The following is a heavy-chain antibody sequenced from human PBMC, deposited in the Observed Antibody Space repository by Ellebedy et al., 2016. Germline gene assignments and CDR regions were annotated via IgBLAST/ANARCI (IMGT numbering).Heavy chain of an antibody. CDR2: IIPIFGTA. CDR3: ARVLRQWGYAYFDY. D-gene: IGHD5-12*01. Sequence: SVKVSXXASGGTFSSYAISWVRQAPGQGLEWMGGIIPIFGTANYAQKFQGRVTITADESTSTAYMELSSLRSEDTAVYYCARVLRQWGYAYFDYWGQGTLVTVSS. CDR1: GGTFSSYA. V-gene: IGHV1-69*13. J-gene: IGHJ4*02.